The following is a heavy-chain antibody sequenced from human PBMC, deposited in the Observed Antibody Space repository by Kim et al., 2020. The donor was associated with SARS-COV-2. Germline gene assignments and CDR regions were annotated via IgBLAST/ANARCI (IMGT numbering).Heavy chain of an antibody. J-gene: IGHJ6*02. CDR2: ISSSSSTI. CDR3: ASQEDRYCSSTSCYEYYYYGIDV. CDR1: GFTFSSYS. D-gene: IGHD2-2*01. V-gene: IGHV3-48*04. Sequence: GGSLRLSCAASGFTFSSYSMNWVRQAPGKGLEWVSYISSSSSTIYYADSVKGRFTISRDNAKNSLYLQMNSLRGEDTAVYYCASQEDRYCSSTSCYEYYYYGIDVWGQGTMVTVSS.